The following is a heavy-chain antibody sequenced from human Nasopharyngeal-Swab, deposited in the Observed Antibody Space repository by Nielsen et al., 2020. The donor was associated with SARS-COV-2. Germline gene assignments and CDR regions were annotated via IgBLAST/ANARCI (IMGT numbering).Heavy chain of an antibody. CDR3: AREGLYYDILTGYYPYYGMDV. V-gene: IGHV3-7*01. CDR1: GFTFSSSW. CDR2: MKTDGSDI. Sequence: GESLKISCAGSGFTFSSSWMHWVRQAPGQGLVWVSRMKTDGSDIQYVDSVKGRFTISRDNAKNSLYLQMNSLRAEDTAVYYCAREGLYYDILTGYYPYYGMDVWGQGTTVTVSS. D-gene: IGHD3-9*01. J-gene: IGHJ6*02.